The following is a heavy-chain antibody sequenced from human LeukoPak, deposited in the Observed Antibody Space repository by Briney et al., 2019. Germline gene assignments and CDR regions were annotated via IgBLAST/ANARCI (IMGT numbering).Heavy chain of an antibody. J-gene: IGHJ3*02. Sequence: SETLSLTCTVSGGSISSYYWSWIRQPPGKGLEWIGYIYYSGSTNYNPSLKSRVTISVDTSKNQFSLKLSSVTAADTAVYYCARAGGVYSDAFDIWGRGTMVTVSS. D-gene: IGHD3-3*01. V-gene: IGHV4-59*01. CDR3: ARAGGVYSDAFDI. CDR1: GGSISSYY. CDR2: IYYSGST.